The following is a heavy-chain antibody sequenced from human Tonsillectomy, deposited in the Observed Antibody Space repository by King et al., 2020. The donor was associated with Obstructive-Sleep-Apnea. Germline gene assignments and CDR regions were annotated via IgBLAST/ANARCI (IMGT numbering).Heavy chain of an antibody. V-gene: IGHV3-7*01. D-gene: IGHD1-26*01. J-gene: IGHJ4*02. CDR2: IKQDGSEK. CDR3: TRLSGSSVDY. Sequence: VQLVESGGGLVQPGGSLRLSCAASGFTCSSSWMSWVRQAPGKGLEWVANIKQDGSEKYYVDSVKGRFTISRDNAKNSLYLQMNSLRVEETAVYYCTRLSGSSVDYWGQGTLVTVSS. CDR1: GFTCSSSW.